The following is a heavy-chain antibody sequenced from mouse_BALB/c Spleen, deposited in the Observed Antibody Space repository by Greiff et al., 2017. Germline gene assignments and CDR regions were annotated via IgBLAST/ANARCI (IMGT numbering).Heavy chain of an antibody. D-gene: IGHD4-1*02. CDR3: ARSSTGRDYFDY. CDR1: GYTFTSYW. V-gene: IGHV1S132*01. CDR2: IFPGPGTT. Sequence: VQLQQSGAELVKPGASVKLSCKTSGYTFTSYWIQWVKQRPGQGLGWIGEIFPGPGTTYYNEKFKGKATLTIDTSSSTAYMQLSSLTSEDSAVYFCARSSTGRDYFDYWGQGTTLTVSA. J-gene: IGHJ2*01.